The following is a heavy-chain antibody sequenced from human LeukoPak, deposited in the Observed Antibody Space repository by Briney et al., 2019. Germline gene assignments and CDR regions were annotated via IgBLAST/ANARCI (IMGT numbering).Heavy chain of an antibody. CDR2: IYSGGST. CDR1: GFTVSSNY. J-gene: IGHJ4*02. CDR3: ARESFDILTGYLDY. V-gene: IGHV3-53*01. Sequence: TGGSLRLSCAASGFTVSSNYMSWVRQAPGKGLEWVSVIYSGGSTYYADSVKGRFTISRDNSKNTLYLQMNSLRAEDTAAYYCARESFDILTGYLDYWGQGTLVTVSS. D-gene: IGHD3-9*01.